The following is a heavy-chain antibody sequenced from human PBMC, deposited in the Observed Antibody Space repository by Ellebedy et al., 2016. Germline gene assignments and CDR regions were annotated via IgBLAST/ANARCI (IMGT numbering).Heavy chain of an antibody. J-gene: IGHJ1*01. CDR1: GDIFSSYT. CDR2: IIPVLNIT. V-gene: IGHV1-69*04. Sequence: SVKVSXXASGDIFSSYTISWVRQAPGQGLEWMGRIIPVLNITDYAQKFQGRFTITADISTNTACMELSSLKSADTAVYYCARDPSTLDFQHWGQGTLVTVSS. CDR3: ARDPSTLDFQH.